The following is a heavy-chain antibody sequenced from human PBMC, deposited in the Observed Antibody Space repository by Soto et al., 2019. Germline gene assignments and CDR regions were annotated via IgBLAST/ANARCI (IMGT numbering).Heavy chain of an antibody. V-gene: IGHV4-59*01. CDR2: IYYSGST. CDR1: GGSISSYY. J-gene: IGHJ3*02. CDR3: ARQGGYDLGAFDI. D-gene: IGHD5-12*01. Sequence: SETLSLTCTVSGGSISSYYWSWIRQPPGKGLEWIGYIYYSGSTNYNPSLKSRVTISVDTSKNQFSLKLSSVTAADTAVYYCARQGGYDLGAFDIWGQGTMVT.